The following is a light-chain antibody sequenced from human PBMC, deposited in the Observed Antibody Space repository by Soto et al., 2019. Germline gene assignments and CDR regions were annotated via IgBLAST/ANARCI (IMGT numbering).Light chain of an antibody. CDR3: QQYNNWPRT. CDR2: GAS. CDR1: QSVSSN. V-gene: IGKV3-15*01. J-gene: IGKJ1*01. Sequence: EIVMTQSPATLSVSAGERATLSCTASQSVSSNLALYQQKPGQDPRLLIYGASTRATGIPARFSSSGSGTEFTLTISSLQYEDFAVYYCQQYNNWPRTFGQGTKVDI.